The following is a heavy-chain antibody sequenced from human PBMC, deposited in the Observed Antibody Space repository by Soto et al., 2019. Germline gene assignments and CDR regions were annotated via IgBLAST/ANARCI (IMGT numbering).Heavy chain of an antibody. V-gene: IGHV3-23*01. D-gene: IGHD3-10*01. CDR3: AKDGEYYYGSGESYYFDY. Sequence: GGSLRLSCAASGFTVRSCAMAWVRQAPGKGLEWVSVISSGGGNKYYAVYVKGRFTLSRDNSKKTLYLKMDRLRAEDTAVYYCAKDGEYYYGSGESYYFDYWGQGTLVTVSS. CDR2: ISSGGGNK. CDR1: GFTVRSCA. J-gene: IGHJ4*02.